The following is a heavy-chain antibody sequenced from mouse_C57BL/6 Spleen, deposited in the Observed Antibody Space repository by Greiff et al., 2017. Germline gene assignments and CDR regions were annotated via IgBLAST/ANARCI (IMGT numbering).Heavy chain of an antibody. CDR2: ISSGSSTI. CDR3: ARGENYYGSSPFAY. Sequence: EVKLQESGGGLVKPGGSLKLSCAASGFTFSDYGMHWVRQAPEKGLEWVAYISSGSSTIYYADTVQGRFTNSRDNAKNTLFLQMTSLRSEDTAMYYCARGENYYGSSPFAYGGQGTLVTVSA. V-gene: IGHV5-17*01. CDR1: GFTFSDYG. D-gene: IGHD1-1*01. J-gene: IGHJ3*01.